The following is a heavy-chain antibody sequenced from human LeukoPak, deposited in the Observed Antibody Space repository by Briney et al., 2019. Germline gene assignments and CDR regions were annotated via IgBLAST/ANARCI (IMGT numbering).Heavy chain of an antibody. V-gene: IGHV4-59*01. D-gene: IGHD6-13*01. CDR1: GGSISSFY. CDR2: IYYSGST. J-gene: IGHJ5*02. Sequence: PSETLSLTCTVSGGSISSFYWNWIRQPPGKGLEWIGYIYYSGSTNYNPSLKSRVTISVDTSKNQFSLKLSSVTAADTAVYYCARERAAAGIVRWFDPWGQGTLVTVSS. CDR3: ARERAAAGIVRWFDP.